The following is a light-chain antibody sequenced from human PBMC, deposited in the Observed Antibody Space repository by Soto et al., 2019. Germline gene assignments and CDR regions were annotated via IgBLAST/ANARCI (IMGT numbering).Light chain of an antibody. J-gene: IGLJ2*01. V-gene: IGLV1-47*01. CDR1: SSNIGTNY. Sequence: QLVLTQPPSASGTPGLRVSISCSGSSSNIGTNYVYWYQQLPGTAPKLLIYRNTQRPSGVPDRFSGSKSGTSASLAISGLRSEDDGDYYCAAWDDSLSAVLLGGGTKLTVL. CDR3: AAWDDSLSAVL. CDR2: RNT.